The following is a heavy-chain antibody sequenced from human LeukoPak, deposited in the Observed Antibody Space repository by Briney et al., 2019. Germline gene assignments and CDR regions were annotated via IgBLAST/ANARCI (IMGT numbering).Heavy chain of an antibody. CDR3: ARSYDYVWGSYRPLDY. D-gene: IGHD3-16*02. V-gene: IGHV3-21*05. Sequence: GGSLRLSCAASGFTFSSYSMNWVRQAPGKGLEWVSYISSSSSYIYYADSVKGRFTISRDNAKNSLYLQMNSLRAEDTAVYYCARSYDYVWGSYRPLDYWGQGTLVTVSS. CDR2: ISSSSSYI. CDR1: GFTFSSYS. J-gene: IGHJ4*02.